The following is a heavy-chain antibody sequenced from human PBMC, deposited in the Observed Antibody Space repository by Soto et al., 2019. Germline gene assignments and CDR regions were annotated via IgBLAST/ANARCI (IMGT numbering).Heavy chain of an antibody. CDR2: IYYSGST. V-gene: IGHV4-59*01. CDR3: ARVGHGNYDGGSGYYYYYYCMDF. Sequence: SETLSLTCTVSGGSISSYYWSWIRQPPGKGLEWIGYIYYSGSTNYNPSLKSRVTISVDTSKNQFSLKLSSVTAADTAVYYCARVGHGNYDGGSGYYYYYYCMDFLGQGTRSQSTQ. CDR1: GGSISSYY. J-gene: IGHJ6*01. D-gene: IGHD3-22*01.